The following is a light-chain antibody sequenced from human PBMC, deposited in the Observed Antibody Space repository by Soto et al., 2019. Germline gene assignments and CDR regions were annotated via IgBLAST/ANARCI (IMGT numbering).Light chain of an antibody. J-gene: IGLJ2*01. Sequence: QSVLTQPPSASGSPGQSVTISCTGTGSDVGGYNYVSWYQHHPGKAPKLMLYEVSTRPSGVPDRFSGSKYGNTASLTVSGLQAADEAAYYCRSYSGSNMSVVFGGGTKLTVL. CDR1: GSDVGGYNY. CDR3: RSYSGSNMSVV. CDR2: EVS. V-gene: IGLV2-8*01.